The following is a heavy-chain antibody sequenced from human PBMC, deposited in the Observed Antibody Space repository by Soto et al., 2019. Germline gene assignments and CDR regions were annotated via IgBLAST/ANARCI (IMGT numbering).Heavy chain of an antibody. J-gene: IGHJ6*02. CDR3: ARDLELTSHYYYGMDV. V-gene: IGHV4-59*01. CDR1: GGSISSYY. Sequence: PSETLSLTCTVSGGSISSYYWSWIRQPPGKGLEWIGYIYYSGSTNYNPSLKSRVTISVDTSKNQFSLKLSSVTAADTAVYYCARDLELTSHYYYGMDVWGQGTTVTVSS. CDR2: IYYSGST.